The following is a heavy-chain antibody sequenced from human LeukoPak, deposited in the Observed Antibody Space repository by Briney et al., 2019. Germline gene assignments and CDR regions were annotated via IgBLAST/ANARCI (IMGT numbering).Heavy chain of an antibody. D-gene: IGHD4-17*01. J-gene: IGHJ3*02. V-gene: IGHV4-4*02. Sequence: PSGTLSLTCAVSGGSLSSGFWWSWVRQSPGKGLEWIGEVSHSGSTNYNPSFKSRVTISVDSSKSRFSLNLTSVTAADTALYYCARYDYGDYGVPAFDIWGQGTVVTVSS. CDR2: VSHSGST. CDR1: GGSLSSGFW. CDR3: ARYDYGDYGVPAFDI.